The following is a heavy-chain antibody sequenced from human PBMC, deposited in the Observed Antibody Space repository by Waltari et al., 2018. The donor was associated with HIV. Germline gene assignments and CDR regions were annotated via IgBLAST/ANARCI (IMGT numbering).Heavy chain of an antibody. J-gene: IGHJ4*02. D-gene: IGHD3-9*01. CDR1: GFIVSTTY. CDR2: MYGNGKT. CDR3: ARGYFKGLDC. V-gene: IGHV3-53*01. Sequence: EVQLVQSGGDLIQPGGSLRLSCSASGFIVSTTYMTWVRQAPGKGLGGVSIMYGNGKTYYADSVRGRFTISRDNSNNTLYLQMNSLKVEDTAFYYCARGYFKGLDCWGQGALVSVSS.